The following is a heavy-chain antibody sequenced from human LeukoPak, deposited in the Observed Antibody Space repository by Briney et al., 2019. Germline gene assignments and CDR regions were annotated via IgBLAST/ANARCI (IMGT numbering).Heavy chain of an antibody. CDR1: GYTFTSYA. CDR3: ARDPGKWNFGVVTD. CDR2: ISTNTGNP. J-gene: IGHJ4*02. Sequence: ASVKVSCKASGYTFTSYAMNWVRQAPGQGLEWMGWISTNTGNPTYAQGFTGRFVFSLDTSVSTAYLQISSLKAEDTAVYYCARDPGKWNFGVVTDWGQGTLVTVSS. D-gene: IGHD3-3*01. V-gene: IGHV7-4-1*02.